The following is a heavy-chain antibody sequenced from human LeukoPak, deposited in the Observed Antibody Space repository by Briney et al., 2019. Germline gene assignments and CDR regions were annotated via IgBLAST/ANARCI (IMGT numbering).Heavy chain of an antibody. CDR3: ARDRGSSGWYEFDY. V-gene: IGHV3-7*01. CDR1: GFISSSYW. Sequence: GGSLRLFCAASGFISSSYWMSWVRHAPGKGLESVANIKQDGSEKYYVDSVKGRFPIARDNAKNSLYLQMNSLRAEDTAGYYCARDRGSSGWYEFDYWGQGTLVTVSS. D-gene: IGHD6-19*01. CDR2: IKQDGSEK. J-gene: IGHJ4*02.